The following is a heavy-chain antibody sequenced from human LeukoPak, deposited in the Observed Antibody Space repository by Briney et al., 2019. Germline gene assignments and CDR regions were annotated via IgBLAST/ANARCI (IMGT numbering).Heavy chain of an antibody. Sequence: PGGSLRLSCAASGFTSSNYWMSWVRQAPGKGLERVANIRQDGREKDYVDSVKGRFTISTDNAKNSLYLQMNSLRAEDTAMYYCASSTKVTKIGAFDIWGQGTKVTVSS. D-gene: IGHD4-17*01. CDR3: ASSTKVTKIGAFDI. CDR1: GFTSSNYW. V-gene: IGHV3-7*05. CDR2: IRQDGREK. J-gene: IGHJ3*02.